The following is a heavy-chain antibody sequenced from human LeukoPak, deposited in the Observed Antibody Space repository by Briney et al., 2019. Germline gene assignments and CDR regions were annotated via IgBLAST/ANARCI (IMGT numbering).Heavy chain of an antibody. J-gene: IGHJ4*02. D-gene: IGHD3-22*01. V-gene: IGHV3-30*04. CDR1: GFTFRNYM. Sequence: GGSLRLSCAASGFTFRNYMMHWVRQAPGKGLDWVAVILEDGSIQHYADSVKGRFTISRDNSRNTVFLQMNSLRGEDTAIYYCAREPYYDSSGYSPDYWGQGTLVTVSS. CDR2: ILEDGSIQ. CDR3: AREPYYDSSGYSPDY.